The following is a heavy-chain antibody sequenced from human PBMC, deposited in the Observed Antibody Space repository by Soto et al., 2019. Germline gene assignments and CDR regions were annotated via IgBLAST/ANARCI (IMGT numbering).Heavy chain of an antibody. CDR1: GGSFSGYY. CDR2: INHSGST. Sequence: QVQLQQWGAGLLKPSETLSLTCAVYGGSFSGYYWSWIRQPPGKGLEWIGEINHSGSTNYNPSLKRRVTISVDTSKNQVSLKLSSVTAADTAVYYCARGLPYYFDYWGQGTLVTVSS. V-gene: IGHV4-34*01. J-gene: IGHJ4*02. CDR3: ARGLPYYFDY.